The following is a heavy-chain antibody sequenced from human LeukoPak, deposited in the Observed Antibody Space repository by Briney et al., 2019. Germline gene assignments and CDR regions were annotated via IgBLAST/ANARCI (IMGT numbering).Heavy chain of an antibody. Sequence: ASVKVSCKASGYTFTGYYVHWVRQAPGQGLEWMGWISANSGNTNYAKNLQGRVTMTTDTSTSTAYMELRSLTSDDTALYYCARDIDWTFEYWGQGTLVTVSS. CDR3: ARDIDWTFEY. D-gene: IGHD1-1*01. V-gene: IGHV1-18*04. CDR2: ISANSGNT. J-gene: IGHJ4*02. CDR1: GYTFTGYY.